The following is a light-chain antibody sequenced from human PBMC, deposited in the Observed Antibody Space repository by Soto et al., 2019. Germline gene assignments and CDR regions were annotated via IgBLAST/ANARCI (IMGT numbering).Light chain of an antibody. V-gene: IGKV3-15*01. J-gene: IGKJ5*01. CDR1: QTVRNN. CDR3: QQYHNWSLIT. CDR2: DTS. Sequence: LTRSPGTLSLSPGERATLSCRSSQTVRNNYLAWYQQKPGQAPRLLIYDTSIRATGIPARFSGSGSGTEFTLTITSLQYEDLAVYHCQQYHNWSLITFGQGTRLEIK.